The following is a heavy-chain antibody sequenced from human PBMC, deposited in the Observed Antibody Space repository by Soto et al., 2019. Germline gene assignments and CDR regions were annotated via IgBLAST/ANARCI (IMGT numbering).Heavy chain of an antibody. V-gene: IGHV3-21*01. D-gene: IGHD5-18*01. Sequence: GGSLRLSCVASGFTFVDYSMNWVRQAPGKGLEWVSSISPSGSYISYADSVKGRFTISRDNTKNSVYLHMNSLRADDSAVYYCARARGYSFAVGMDVWGQGTTVTV. CDR2: ISPSGSYI. J-gene: IGHJ6*02. CDR3: ARARGYSFAVGMDV. CDR1: GFTFVDYS.